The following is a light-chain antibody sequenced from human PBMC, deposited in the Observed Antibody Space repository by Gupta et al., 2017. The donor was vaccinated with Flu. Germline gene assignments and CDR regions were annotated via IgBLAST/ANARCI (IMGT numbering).Light chain of an antibody. V-gene: IGKV1-5*03. CDR1: QTISTW. Sequence: DIQMTRSPSTLSASVGDRVTITCRASQTISTWLAWYQQKPGKAPNLLIYKASTLESGVPSRFSGSGSGAEFILTISSLQPDDFATYYCQHYNTYPWTFGQGTKVEIK. CDR2: KAS. J-gene: IGKJ1*01. CDR3: QHYNTYPWT.